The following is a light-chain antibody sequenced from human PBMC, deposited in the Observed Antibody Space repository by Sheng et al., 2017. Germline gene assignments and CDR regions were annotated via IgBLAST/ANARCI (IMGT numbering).Light chain of an antibody. CDR2: VEGSGTY. J-gene: IGLJ3*02. V-gene: IGLV4-60*03. CDR1: SGHNNYI. Sequence: QTVVTQSSSASASLGSSVNLTCTLRSGHNNYIIAWHQQQPGKAPRYLMKVEGSGTYDRGTGVPDRFSGSTSGADRFLTISNLQSEDEADYYCETWDSTTRVFGGGTKLTVL. CDR3: ETWDSTTRV.